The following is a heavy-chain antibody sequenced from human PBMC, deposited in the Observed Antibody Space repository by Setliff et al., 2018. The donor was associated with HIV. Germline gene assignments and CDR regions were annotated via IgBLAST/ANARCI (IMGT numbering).Heavy chain of an antibody. CDR2: IYTSGST. Sequence: SETLSLTCTVSGGSISSGSYYWSWIRQPAGKGLELIGHIYTSGSTNYNPSLKSRVTISADTSENQFSLKLRSVTAADTAVYYCALGMVRGARYYYYYYMDVWGKGTTVTVSS. CDR1: GGSISSGSYY. J-gene: IGHJ6*03. D-gene: IGHD3-10*01. V-gene: IGHV4-61*09. CDR3: ALGMVRGARYYYYYYMDV.